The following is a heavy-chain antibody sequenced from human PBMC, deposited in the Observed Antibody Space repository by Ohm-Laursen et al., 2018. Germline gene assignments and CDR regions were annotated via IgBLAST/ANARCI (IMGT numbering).Heavy chain of an antibody. D-gene: IGHD5-12*01. Sequence: SETLSLTCTVSGGSISSSSYYWGWIRQPPGKGLEWIGSIYYSGSTYYNPSLKSRVTISVDTSKNQFSLKLSSVTAADTAVYYCAGGWLRSDYWGQGTLVTVSS. CDR2: IYYSGST. V-gene: IGHV4-39*01. J-gene: IGHJ4*02. CDR1: GGSISSSSYY. CDR3: AGGWLRSDY.